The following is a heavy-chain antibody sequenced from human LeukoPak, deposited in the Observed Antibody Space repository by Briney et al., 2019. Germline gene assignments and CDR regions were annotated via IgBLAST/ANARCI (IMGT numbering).Heavy chain of an antibody. Sequence: GGSLRLSCVASGFTFSSYWMHWVRQDPRKGLVWVSRINGDGRNINYADSVRGRFTISRDNAKNSLYLQMNSLRAEDTAVYYCARDRGVIPLDYWGQGTLVTVSS. CDR3: ARDRGVIPLDY. V-gene: IGHV3-74*01. D-gene: IGHD3-16*02. CDR2: INGDGRNI. J-gene: IGHJ4*02. CDR1: GFTFSSYW.